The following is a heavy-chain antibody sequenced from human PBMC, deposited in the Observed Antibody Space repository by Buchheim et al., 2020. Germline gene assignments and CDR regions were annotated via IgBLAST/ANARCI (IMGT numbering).Heavy chain of an antibody. CDR1: GFIFSNYG. D-gene: IGHD3-3*01. CDR2: ISYDGTKK. Sequence: QVQLVESGGGVVQPGRSLRVSCEASGFIFSNYGMHWVRQAPGKGLEWVGGISYDGTKKDYEDSVKGRFTISRDNSKHTLYLQMNSLRPEDTAVYFCAVPYDFWSGYFSYWGQGTL. CDR3: AVPYDFWSGYFSY. V-gene: IGHV3-30*03. J-gene: IGHJ4*02.